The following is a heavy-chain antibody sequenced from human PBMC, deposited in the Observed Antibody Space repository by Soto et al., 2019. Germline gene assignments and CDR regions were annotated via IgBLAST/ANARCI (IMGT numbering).Heavy chain of an antibody. D-gene: IGHD1-26*01. CDR2: ISGSGGST. V-gene: IGHV3-23*01. CDR1: GFTFSSYA. J-gene: IGHJ4*02. CDR3: AKGHIVGATKTYFDY. Sequence: EVQLLESGGGLVQPGGSLRLSCAASGFTFSSYAMSWVRQAPGKGLEWVSAISGSGGSTYYADSVKGRFTISRDNSKNSLYLQMNSLRPEDTALYYCAKGHIVGATKTYFDYWGQGTLVTVSS.